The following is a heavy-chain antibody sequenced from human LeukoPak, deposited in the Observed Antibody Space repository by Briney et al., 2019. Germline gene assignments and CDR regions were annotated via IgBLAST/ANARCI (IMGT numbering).Heavy chain of an antibody. V-gene: IGHV4-34*01. CDR3: ARVRATVYPKPFSYYYYGMDV. CDR1: GGSFSGYY. Sequence: PSETLSLTCAVYGGSFSGYYWSWIRQPPGKGLEWIGEINHSGSTNYNPSLKNRVTISVDTSKNQFSLKLSSVTAADTAVYYCARVRATVYPKPFSYYYYGMDVWGQGTTVTVSS. CDR2: INHSGST. D-gene: IGHD4-17*01. J-gene: IGHJ6*02.